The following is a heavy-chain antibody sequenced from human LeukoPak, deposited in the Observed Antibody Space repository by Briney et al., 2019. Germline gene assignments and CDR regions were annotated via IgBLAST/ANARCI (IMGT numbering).Heavy chain of an antibody. J-gene: IGHJ4*02. Sequence: GRSLRLSCAASGFTFSSYGMHWVRQAPGKGLEWVAFIRYDGSNKYYADSVKGRFTISRDNSKNTLYLQMNSLRAEDTAVYYCAKDEGRYSYGIGFDYWGQGTLVTVSS. D-gene: IGHD5-18*01. CDR1: GFTFSSYG. V-gene: IGHV3-30*02. CDR3: AKDEGRYSYGIGFDY. CDR2: IRYDGSNK.